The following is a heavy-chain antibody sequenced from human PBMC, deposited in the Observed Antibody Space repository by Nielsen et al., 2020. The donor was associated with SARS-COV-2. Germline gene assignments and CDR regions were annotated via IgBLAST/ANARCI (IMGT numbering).Heavy chain of an antibody. CDR2: ISGSGGST. D-gene: IGHD1-26*01. V-gene: IGHV3-23*01. CDR1: GFTFSSYA. J-gene: IGHJ4*02. Sequence: GESLKISCAASGFTFSSYAMSWVRQAPGKGLEWVSAISGSGGSTYYADSVKGRFTISRDNSKNTLYLQMNSLRAGDTAVYYCAKEVVGATRENDYWGQGTLVTVSS. CDR3: AKEVVGATRENDY.